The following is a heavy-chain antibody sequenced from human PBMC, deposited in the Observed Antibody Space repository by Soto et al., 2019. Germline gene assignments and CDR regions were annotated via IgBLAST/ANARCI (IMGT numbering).Heavy chain of an antibody. CDR2: IYYSGST. CDR1: GGSISSSSYY. V-gene: IGHV4-39*01. D-gene: IGHD2-8*01. Sequence: SETLSLTCTVSGGSISSSSYYWGWIRQPPGKGLEWIGSIYYSGSTYYNPSLKSRVTISVDTSKNQFSLKLSSVTAADTAVYYCARRTVDLYSLDYWGQGTLVTVSS. J-gene: IGHJ4*02. CDR3: ARRTVDLYSLDY.